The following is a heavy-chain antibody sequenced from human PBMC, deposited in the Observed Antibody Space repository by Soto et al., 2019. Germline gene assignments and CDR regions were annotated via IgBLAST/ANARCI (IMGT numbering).Heavy chain of an antibody. J-gene: IGHJ6*02. V-gene: IGHV4-39*01. CDR2: IYYSGST. D-gene: IGHD3-9*01. CDR1: GCSISSSSYY. CDR3: ARGGTGYYSYYYYGMDV. Sequence: PSETLSLTCTFSGCSISSSSYYWGWIRQPPGKGLEWIGSIYYSGSTYYNPSLKSRVTISVDTSKNQFSLKLSSVTAADTAVYYCARGGTGYYSYYYYGMDVWGQGTTVT.